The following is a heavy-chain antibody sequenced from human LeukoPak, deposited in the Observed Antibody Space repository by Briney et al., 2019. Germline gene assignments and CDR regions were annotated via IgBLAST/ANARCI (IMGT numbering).Heavy chain of an antibody. CDR3: ARANYGDYNCNY. D-gene: IGHD4-17*01. V-gene: IGHV1-18*01. CDR2: ISPYNGNT. CDR1: GYTFTSYG. Sequence: ASVKVSCKASGYTFTSYGISWVRQAPGQGPEWMGWISPYNGNTNYAQKLQGRVTVTTDTSTSTAYMELRSLRSDDTAVYYCARANYGDYNCNYWGQGTLVTVSS. J-gene: IGHJ4*02.